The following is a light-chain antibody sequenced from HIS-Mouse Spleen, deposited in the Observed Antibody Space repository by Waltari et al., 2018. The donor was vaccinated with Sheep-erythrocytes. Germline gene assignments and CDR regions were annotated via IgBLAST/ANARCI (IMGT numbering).Light chain of an antibody. CDR2: DVS. Sequence: QSALTQPRSVSGSPGQSVTISCTGTSSDVGGYNYVSWYQQHPGKAPKLMIYDVSKRPSCVPDRFSGSKSGNTASLTISGLQAEDEADYYCCSYAGSYNHVFATGTKVTVL. V-gene: IGLV2-11*01. CDR1: SSDVGGYNY. CDR3: CSYAGSYNHV. J-gene: IGLJ1*01.